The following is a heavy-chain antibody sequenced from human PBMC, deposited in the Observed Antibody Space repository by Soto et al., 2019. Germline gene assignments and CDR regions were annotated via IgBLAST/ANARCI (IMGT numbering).Heavy chain of an antibody. D-gene: IGHD3-10*02. J-gene: IGHJ6*02. CDR1: GYTFTSYG. V-gene: IGHV1-18*01. Sequence: ASVKVSCKASGYTFTSYGVNWVRQAPGQGLEWMGWIRSYNNSTNYAQKFQGRVTMTTDASTSTAYMELSSLRSEDTAVYYCARTVRGVIIGYYYYYYGMDVWGQGTTVTVSS. CDR2: IRSYNNST. CDR3: ARTVRGVIIGYYYYYYGMDV.